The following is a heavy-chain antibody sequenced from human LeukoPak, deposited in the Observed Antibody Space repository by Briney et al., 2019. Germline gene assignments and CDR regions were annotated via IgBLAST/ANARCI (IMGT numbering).Heavy chain of an antibody. CDR3: AKDPAVDTFDY. CDR1: GFTFDDYG. J-gene: IGHJ4*02. V-gene: IGHV3-23*01. D-gene: IGHD5-18*01. CDR2: ISGSGGST. Sequence: PGGSLRLSCAASGFTFDDYGMSWVRQAPGKGLEWVSGISGSGGSTYYADSVKGRFTISGDNSKNTLYLQMNSLRAEDTAVYYCAKDPAVDTFDYWGQGTLVTVSS.